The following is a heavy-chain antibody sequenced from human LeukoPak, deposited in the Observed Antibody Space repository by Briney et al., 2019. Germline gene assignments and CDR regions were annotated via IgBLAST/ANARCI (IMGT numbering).Heavy chain of an antibody. D-gene: IGHD2-15*01. CDR3: ARDRWELLSNSYHYCGLDV. CDR1: GFTFSNYW. J-gene: IGHJ6*02. V-gene: IGHV3-7*01. CDR2: IKQEGSEN. Sequence: GGSLRLSCAASGFTFSNYWMSWVRQAPGKGLEWVANIKQEGSENCYVDSVKGRFTISRDNAKNSLYLQMNSLRAEDTAVYYCARDRWELLSNSYHYCGLDVWGQGTTVTVSS.